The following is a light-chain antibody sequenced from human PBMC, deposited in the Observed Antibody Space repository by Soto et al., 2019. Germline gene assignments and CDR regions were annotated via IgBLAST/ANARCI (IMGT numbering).Light chain of an antibody. CDR3: LQEYNYTIT. V-gene: IGKV1-6*01. Sequence: AIQVTQSPSSLSASVRDRVTITGRASQGIRNDLGWYQQKPGKAPKLLIYAASSLQSGVPSRFSGSGSGTDFNLTISRLQTEDFATYECLQEYNYTITFGQGTRREIK. J-gene: IGKJ5*01. CDR2: AAS. CDR1: QGIRND.